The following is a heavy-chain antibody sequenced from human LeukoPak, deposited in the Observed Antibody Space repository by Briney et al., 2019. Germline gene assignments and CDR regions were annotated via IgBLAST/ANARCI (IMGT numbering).Heavy chain of an antibody. J-gene: IGHJ6*02. Sequence: GSLKLFFCGPGFTFSCHWISLVRQAPGKGLEGVANIKQDGSEKYYVDSVKGRFTISRDNAKNSLYLQMNSLRAEDTAVYYCARESEHYGMDVWGQGTTVTVSS. CDR1: GFTFSCHW. CDR2: IKQDGSEK. CDR3: ARESEHYGMDV. V-gene: IGHV3-7*03.